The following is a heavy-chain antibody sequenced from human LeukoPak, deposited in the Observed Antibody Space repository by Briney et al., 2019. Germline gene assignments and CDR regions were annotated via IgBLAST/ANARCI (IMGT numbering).Heavy chain of an antibody. J-gene: IGHJ5*02. V-gene: IGHV1-24*01. Sequence: ASVKVSCKVSGYTLTELSMHWVRQAPGKGLEWMGGFDPEDGETIYAQKFQGRVTMTEDTSTDTAYMELSSLRSEDTAVYYCATDLHDGSNPRYWFDPWGQGTLVTLSS. CDR1: GYTLTELS. CDR2: FDPEDGET. CDR3: ATDLHDGSNPRYWFDP.